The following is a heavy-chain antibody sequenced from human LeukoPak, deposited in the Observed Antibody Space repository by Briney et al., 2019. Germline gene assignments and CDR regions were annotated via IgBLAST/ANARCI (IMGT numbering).Heavy chain of an antibody. D-gene: IGHD3-3*01. J-gene: IGHJ3*02. CDR1: GFSFSNYD. Sequence: GGSLRLSCAASGFSFSNYDMHWVRQASGNGLEWVSAIGTAGATFYPDSVRGRFTISRDNAKNSLYLQMNSLRAEDTAVYYCARVRSLTIFGVVMTNYAFDIWGQGTMVTVSS. CDR2: IGTAGAT. V-gene: IGHV3-13*01. CDR3: ARVRSLTIFGVVMTNYAFDI.